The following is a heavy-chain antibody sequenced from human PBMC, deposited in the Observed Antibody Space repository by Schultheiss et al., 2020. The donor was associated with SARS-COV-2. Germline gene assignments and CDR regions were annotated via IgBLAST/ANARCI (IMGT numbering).Heavy chain of an antibody. CDR1: GGSISSGGFY. CDR3: ARGYRYFYYAMDV. Sequence: SQTLSLTCTVSGGSISSGGFYWSWLRQHPGKGLEWIGNIYHSGSTYSNPSLKSRVTISVDTSKNQFSLKMSSVTAADTAVYYCARGYRYFYYAMDVWGRGTLVTVSS. CDR2: IYHSGST. J-gene: IGHJ6*02. V-gene: IGHV4-31*03. D-gene: IGHD5-18*01.